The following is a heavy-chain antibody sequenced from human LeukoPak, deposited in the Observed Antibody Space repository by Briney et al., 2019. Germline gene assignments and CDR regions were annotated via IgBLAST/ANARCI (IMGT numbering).Heavy chain of an antibody. CDR2: MNPNSGNT. D-gene: IGHD5-12*01. J-gene: IGHJ6*03. Sequence: ASVKVSCKASGYTFTSYDINWVRQATGQGLEWVGWMNPNSGNTGYAQKFQGRVIMTRNTSISTAYMELSSLRSEDTAVYYCARVATIDYYYYYMDVWGKGTTVTISS. CDR3: ARVATIDYYYYYMDV. V-gene: IGHV1-8*01. CDR1: GYTFTSYD.